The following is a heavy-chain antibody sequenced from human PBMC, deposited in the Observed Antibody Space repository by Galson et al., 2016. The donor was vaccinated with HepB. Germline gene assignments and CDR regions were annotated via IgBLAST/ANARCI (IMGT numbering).Heavy chain of an antibody. V-gene: IGHV3-23*01. CDR1: ELSIISSA. Sequence: SLRLSCAVSELSIISSAMSWVRQAPGKGLEWVSSIRAGGGDTYYPDSVKGRFATSRDMSKNTLYLQMGSLRAEDTAVYYCAKCSVYSTGWCNSLDPWGQGTLAIVSS. CDR2: IRAGGGDT. J-gene: IGHJ5*02. CDR3: AKCSVYSTGWCNSLDP. D-gene: IGHD6-19*01.